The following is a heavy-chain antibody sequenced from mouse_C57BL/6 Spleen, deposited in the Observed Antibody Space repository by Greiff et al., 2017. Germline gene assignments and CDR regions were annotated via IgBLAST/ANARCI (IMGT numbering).Heavy chain of an antibody. J-gene: IGHJ3*01. CDR1: GYTFTSYW. Sequence: VQLQQSGAELVMPGASVKLSCKASGYTFTSYWMHWVKQRPGQGLEWIGEIDPSDSYTNYNQKFKGKSTLTVDKSSSTAYMQLSSLTSEDSAVYYCARGGTGFAYWGQGTLATVSA. CDR3: ARGGTGFAY. D-gene: IGHD3-3*01. V-gene: IGHV1-69*01. CDR2: IDPSDSYT.